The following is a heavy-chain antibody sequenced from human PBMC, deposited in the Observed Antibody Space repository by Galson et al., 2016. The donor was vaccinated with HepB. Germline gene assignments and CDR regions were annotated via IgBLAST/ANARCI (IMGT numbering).Heavy chain of an antibody. CDR2: LYYTDGNT. V-gene: IGHV4-39*01. Sequence: SETLSLTCNVSGDSLSSTNYDWGWIRQPPGGGPEWIGSLYYTDGNTYYNPSLESRVTISVDTSKNLLPLRLSSVTAADTAVYYFETGIAVAGKHYYHYMEVWGKGTPVTVSS. D-gene: IGHD6-19*01. CDR3: ETGIAVAGKHYYHYMEV. CDR1: GDSLSSTNYD. J-gene: IGHJ6*03.